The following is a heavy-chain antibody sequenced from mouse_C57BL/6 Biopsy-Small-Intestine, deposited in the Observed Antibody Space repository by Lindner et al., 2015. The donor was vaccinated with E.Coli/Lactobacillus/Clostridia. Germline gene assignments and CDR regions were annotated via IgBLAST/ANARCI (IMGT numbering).Heavy chain of an antibody. CDR3: ATRYYFDY. V-gene: IGHV14-4*01. CDR2: IDPANGNT. CDR1: GFNIKDDF. Sequence: VQLQESGAELVRPGASVKLSCTASGFNIKDDFMNWLKQRPEQGLEWIGRIDPANGNTKYAPKFQDRATLTSDTSSNTAYLQLNSLTSEDTAVYYCATRYYFDYWGQGTTLTVSS. J-gene: IGHJ2*01.